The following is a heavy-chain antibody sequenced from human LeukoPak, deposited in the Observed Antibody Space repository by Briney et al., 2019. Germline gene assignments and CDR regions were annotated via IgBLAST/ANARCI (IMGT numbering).Heavy chain of an antibody. D-gene: IGHD5-18*01. CDR1: GFTFSADW. CDR3: ARLGYDNSYGGEDY. V-gene: IGHV3-74*01. CDR2: INRDGTET. Sequence: GGSLRLSCAASGFTFSADWMHWVRQAPGKGLVWVARINRDGTETNYADSVKGRFTISRDNAENTLYLQMNSLGADDTAVYYYARLGYDNSYGGEDYWGRGTLVTVSS. J-gene: IGHJ4*02.